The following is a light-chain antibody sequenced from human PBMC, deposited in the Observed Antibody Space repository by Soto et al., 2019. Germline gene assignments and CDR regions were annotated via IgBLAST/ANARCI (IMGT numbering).Light chain of an antibody. CDR3: NSYTGSSTYV. Sequence: QSALTQPPSVSGSPGQSVAISCTGTSSGVGSSNRVSWYQQPPGAAPKLMIYEVSNRPSGVPDRFSGSKSGNTACLTISGLQADDEADYYCNSYTGSSTYVFGTAPKLTVL. J-gene: IGLJ1*01. CDR1: SSGVGSSNR. V-gene: IGLV2-18*02. CDR2: EVS.